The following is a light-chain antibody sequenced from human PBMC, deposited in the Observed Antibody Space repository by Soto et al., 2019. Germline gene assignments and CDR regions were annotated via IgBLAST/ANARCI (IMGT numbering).Light chain of an antibody. CDR1: QSVSSY. J-gene: IGKJ5*01. Sequence: EIVLTQSPVTLSLSPGERATLSCRASQSVSSYLAWYQQKPGQAPRLLIYDASNRATGIPARFSGSGSGTDFTLIISSLEPEDFAVYYCQQRSNWPSITFGQGTRLEIK. V-gene: IGKV3-11*01. CDR3: QQRSNWPSIT. CDR2: DAS.